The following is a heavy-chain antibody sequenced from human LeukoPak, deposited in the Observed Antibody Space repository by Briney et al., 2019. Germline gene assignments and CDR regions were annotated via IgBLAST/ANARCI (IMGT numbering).Heavy chain of an antibody. Sequence: GGSLRLSCAASGFTFSSYSMNWVRQAPGKGLEWVSSISSSSSYIYYADSVKGRFTISRDNAKNSLYLQMSSLRAEDTAVYYCARDRQKATYGDYQDWFDPWGQGTLVTVSS. J-gene: IGHJ5*02. V-gene: IGHV3-21*01. D-gene: IGHD4-17*01. CDR1: GFTFSSYS. CDR3: ARDRQKATYGDYQDWFDP. CDR2: ISSSSSYI.